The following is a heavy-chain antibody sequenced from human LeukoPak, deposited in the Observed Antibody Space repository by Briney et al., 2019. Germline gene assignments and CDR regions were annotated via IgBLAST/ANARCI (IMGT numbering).Heavy chain of an antibody. V-gene: IGHV3-21*01. Sequence: GGSLRLSXAASGFTFSSYSMNWVRQAPGKGLEWVSSISSSSSYIYYADSVKGRFTISRDNAKNSLYLQMNSLRAEDTAVYYCARDGGYYYDSSGSDYWGQGTLVTVSS. CDR2: ISSSSSYI. J-gene: IGHJ4*02. CDR1: GFTFSSYS. CDR3: ARDGGYYYDSSGSDY. D-gene: IGHD3-22*01.